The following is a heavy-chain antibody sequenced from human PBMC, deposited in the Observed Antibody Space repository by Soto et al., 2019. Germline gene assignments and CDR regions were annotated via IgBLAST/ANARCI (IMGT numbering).Heavy chain of an antibody. V-gene: IGHV1-2*02. CDR3: ARVNTMIVVAPDY. CDR2: INPNSGGT. D-gene: IGHD3-22*01. J-gene: IGHJ4*02. CDR1: ADTFTSYY. Sequence: ASVKVSCKAPADTFTSYYMHWVRQAPGQGLEWMGWINPNSGGTNYAQKFQGRVTMTRDTSISTAYMELSRLRSDDTAVYYCARVNTMIVVAPDYRGQGTLVIVSS.